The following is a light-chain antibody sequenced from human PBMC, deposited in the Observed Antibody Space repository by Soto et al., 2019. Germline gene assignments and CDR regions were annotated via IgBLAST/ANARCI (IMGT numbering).Light chain of an antibody. Sequence: DIRMTQSPSSLSASVGDRVTITCLASQSISSYLNWYQQKPGKAPKLLIYAASSLQSGVPSRFSGSGSGTDFTLTISSLQPEDFATYYCQQSYSTPVTFGQGTKVDIK. J-gene: IGKJ1*01. CDR1: QSISSY. CDR2: AAS. V-gene: IGKV1-39*01. CDR3: QQSYSTPVT.